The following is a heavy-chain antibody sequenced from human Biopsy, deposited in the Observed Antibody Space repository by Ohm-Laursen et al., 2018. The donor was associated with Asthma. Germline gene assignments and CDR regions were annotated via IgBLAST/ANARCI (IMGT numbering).Heavy chain of an antibody. CDR1: GDPFSNYA. Sequence: SSVKVSCKASGDPFSNYAISWVRQAPGQGLEWMGGLIPVLGTPDHAQMFEGRVTITADESTSTAYMELSSLSSEDTALYYCARGPEYVRSSGALDYWGQGTLVTVSS. CDR2: LIPVLGTP. CDR3: ARGPEYVRSSGALDY. D-gene: IGHD2-2*01. V-gene: IGHV1-69*01. J-gene: IGHJ4*02.